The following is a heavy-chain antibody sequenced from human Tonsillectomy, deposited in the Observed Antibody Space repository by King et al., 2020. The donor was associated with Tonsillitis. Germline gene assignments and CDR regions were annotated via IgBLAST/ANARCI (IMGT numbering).Heavy chain of an antibody. CDR2: ISYDGSNK. D-gene: IGHD5-24*01. V-gene: IGHV3-30*01. J-gene: IGHJ4*02. CDR3: ARDRDGYNTGDFDY. Sequence: VQLVESGGGVVQPGRSLRLSCAASGFTFISYAMHWVRQAPGKGLEWVAVISYDGSNKYYADSVKGRFTISRDNSKNTLYLQMNSLRAEDTAVYYCARDRDGYNTGDFDYWGQGTLVTVSS. CDR1: GFTFISYA.